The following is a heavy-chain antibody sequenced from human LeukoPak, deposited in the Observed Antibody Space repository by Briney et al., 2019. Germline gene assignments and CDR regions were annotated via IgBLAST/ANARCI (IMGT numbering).Heavy chain of an antibody. Sequence: GGSLRLSCAGAGFTLSYYYMGWVRQAPGKGLGWISYISGGGDTIYAADSLKGRFTISRDDAKNSLHLQMNSLRSEDTAVYYCARRTSHSYFDSWGQGTLVTVYS. CDR3: ARRTSHSYFDS. CDR1: GFTLSYYY. J-gene: IGHJ4*02. V-gene: IGHV3-11*01. D-gene: IGHD3/OR15-3a*01. CDR2: ISGGGDTI.